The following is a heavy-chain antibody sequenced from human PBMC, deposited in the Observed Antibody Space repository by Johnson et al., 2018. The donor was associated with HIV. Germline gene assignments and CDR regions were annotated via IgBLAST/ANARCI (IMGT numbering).Heavy chain of an antibody. D-gene: IGHD3-16*01. Sequence: LVESGRSLRLSCAASGFTFDDYAMHWVRQAPGKGLEWVSGISWNSGSIGYADSVKGRFTISRDNAKNSLYLQMNSLRTEDTALYYCARPLGPPLWHDAFDIWGQGTMVTVSS. CDR1: GFTFDDYA. V-gene: IGHV3-9*01. CDR3: ARPLGPPLWHDAFDI. J-gene: IGHJ3*02. CDR2: ISWNSGSI.